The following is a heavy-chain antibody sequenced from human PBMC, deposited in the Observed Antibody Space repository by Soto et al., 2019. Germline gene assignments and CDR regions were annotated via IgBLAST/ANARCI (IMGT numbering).Heavy chain of an antibody. CDR3: ARDLRDCSGGSCYYGMDV. CDR2: IGTAGDP. CDR1: GFTFSSYD. J-gene: IGHJ6*02. D-gene: IGHD2-15*01. V-gene: IGHV3-13*05. Sequence: EVQLVESGGGLVQPGGSLRLSCAASGFTFSSYDMHWVRQATGKGLEWVSAIGTAGDPYYPGSVKGRFTISRENAKNSLYLQMNSLRAWDTAVYYCARDLRDCSGGSCYYGMDVWGQGTTVTVSS.